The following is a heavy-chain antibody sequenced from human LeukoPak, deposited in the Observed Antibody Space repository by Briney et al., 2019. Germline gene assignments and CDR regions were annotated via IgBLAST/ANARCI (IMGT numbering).Heavy chain of an antibody. CDR3: ARDLHCSGGSCYSGLHY. D-gene: IGHD2-15*01. Sequence: YDGSYKYYADSVKGRFTISRDNSKNTLYLQMNSLRPEDTAVYYCARDLHCSGGSCYSGLHYWGQGTLVTVSS. J-gene: IGHJ4*02. V-gene: IGHV3-30*01. CDR2: YDGSYK.